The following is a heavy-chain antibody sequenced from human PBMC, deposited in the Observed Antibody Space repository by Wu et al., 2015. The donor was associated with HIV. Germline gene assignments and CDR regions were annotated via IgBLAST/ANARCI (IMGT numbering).Heavy chain of an antibody. D-gene: IGHD3-10*01. J-gene: IGHJ6*02. V-gene: IGHV1-46*01. CDR1: GYTFTSYY. Sequence: QVQLVQSGAEVKKPGASVKVSCKASGYTFTSYYMHWVRQAPGQGLEWMGIINPSGGSTSYAQKFQGRVTMTRDTSTSTVYMELSSLRSEDTAVYYCARVPTYYYGSQLRYYGMDVWGQGTTVTVSS. CDR2: INPSGGST. CDR3: ARVPTYYYGSQLRYYGMDV.